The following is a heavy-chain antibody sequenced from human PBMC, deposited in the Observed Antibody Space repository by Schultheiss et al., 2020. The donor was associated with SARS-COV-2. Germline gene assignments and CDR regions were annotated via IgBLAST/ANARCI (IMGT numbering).Heavy chain of an antibody. Sequence: SETLSLTCTVSGGSISSYYWSWIRQPAGKGLEWIGYIFYTGRTNYNPSLKSRVTISLDTSKIQFSLKLTSVTATDTAMYYCARTNRDIVVVPAAEDYYYMDVWGKGTTVTVSS. CDR3: ARTNRDIVVVPAAEDYYYMDV. CDR1: GGSISSYY. J-gene: IGHJ6*03. D-gene: IGHD2-2*01. CDR2: IFYTGRT. V-gene: IGHV4-59*08.